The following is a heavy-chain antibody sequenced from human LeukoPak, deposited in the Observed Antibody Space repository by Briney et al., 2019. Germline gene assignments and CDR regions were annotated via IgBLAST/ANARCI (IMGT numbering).Heavy chain of an antibody. CDR3: AREWGLESSGYYYAY. D-gene: IGHD3-22*01. CDR1: GGTFRRFT. J-gene: IGHJ4*02. V-gene: IGHV1-69*01. CDR2: ITPIFGTA. Sequence: SVKVSCKASGGTFRRFTISWVRQAPGQGFEWMGEITPIFGTANFAQKFQGRVSITADESTSTAFMELSSLRSEDTAVYYCAREWGLESSGYYYAYWGQGTLVTVSS.